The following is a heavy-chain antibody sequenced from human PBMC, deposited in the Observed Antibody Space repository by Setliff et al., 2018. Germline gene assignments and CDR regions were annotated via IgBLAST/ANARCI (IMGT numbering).Heavy chain of an antibody. D-gene: IGHD2-2*02. CDR1: GYTFTNYD. V-gene: IGHV1-8*01. CDR3: ARGIRYVLYGDH. Sequence: ASVKVSCKASGYTFTNYDIIWVRQATGQGLEWMGWMNPSSTNTGYAQKFQGRVTMTRDTSISTAYMELSSLRSDDTAVYYCARGIRYVLYGDHWGQGSQVTVSS. CDR2: MNPSSTNT. J-gene: IGHJ4*02.